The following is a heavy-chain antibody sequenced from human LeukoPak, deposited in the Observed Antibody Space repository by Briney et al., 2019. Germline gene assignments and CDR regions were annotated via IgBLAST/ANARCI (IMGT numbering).Heavy chain of an antibody. CDR2: ISAYNGNT. CDR1: GYTFTGYY. V-gene: IGHV1-18*04. J-gene: IGHJ4*02. CDR3: ARKDGYNPEIDY. D-gene: IGHD5-24*01. Sequence: ASVKVSCKASGYTFTGYYMHWVRQAPGQGLEWMGWISAYNGNTNYAQKLQGRVTMTTDTSTSTAYMELRSLRSDDTAVYYCARKDGYNPEIDYWGQGTLVTVSS.